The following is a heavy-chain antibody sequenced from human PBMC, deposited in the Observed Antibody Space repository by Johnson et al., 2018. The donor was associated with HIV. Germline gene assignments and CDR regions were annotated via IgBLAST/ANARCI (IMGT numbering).Heavy chain of an antibody. CDR2: IYSGGST. CDR3: ARDWAAVGRVGGMDAFDI. Sequence: MQLVESGGGLVQPGGSLRLSCAASGFTVSSNYMSWVRQAPGKGLEWVSVIYSGGSTYYADSVKGRFTISRDNSKNTLYLQMNSLRAEDTALYYCARDWAAVGRVGGMDAFDIWGQGTMVTVSS. CDR1: GFTVSSNY. D-gene: IGHD6-13*01. V-gene: IGHV3-66*01. J-gene: IGHJ3*02.